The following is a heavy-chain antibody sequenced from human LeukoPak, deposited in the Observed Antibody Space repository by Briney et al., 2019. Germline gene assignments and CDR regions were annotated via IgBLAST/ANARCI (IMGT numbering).Heavy chain of an antibody. CDR3: ATSTMMRGGTVFDY. CDR2: FDPGDAET. CDR1: GYSLTELS. J-gene: IGHJ4*02. D-gene: IGHD3-10*01. V-gene: IGHV1-24*01. Sequence: ASVKVSCKVSGYSLTELSMHWVRQAPGKGLEWMGGFDPGDAETIYAQKFQGRVTMTEVTSTNAAYMELNSLRSEDTAVYYCATSTMMRGGTVFDYWGQGTLVTVSS.